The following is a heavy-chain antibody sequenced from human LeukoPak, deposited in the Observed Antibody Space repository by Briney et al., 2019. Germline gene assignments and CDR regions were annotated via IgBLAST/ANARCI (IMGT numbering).Heavy chain of an antibody. CDR2: MYSGGRT. CDR1: GFTVNNVY. Sequence: GGSPRLSCAASGFTVNNVYMSWVRQAPGKGLEWVSIMYSGGRTSYADSVKGRFTVSRDHAKNTLYLQMNSLRAEDTALYYCARGAQEPFFDFWGQGTLVTVSS. V-gene: IGHV3-53*01. CDR3: ARGAQEPFFDF. D-gene: IGHD1-26*01. J-gene: IGHJ4*02.